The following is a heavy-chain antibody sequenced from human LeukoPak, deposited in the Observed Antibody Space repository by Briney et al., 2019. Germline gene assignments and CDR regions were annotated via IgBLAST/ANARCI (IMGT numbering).Heavy chain of an antibody. D-gene: IGHD3-9*01. J-gene: IGHJ5*02. CDR2: VYHTGAT. CDR1: GYSISSGYF. Sequence: PSETLSLTCGVSGYSISSGYFWVWIRQPPGKGLEWIGSVYHTGATYYNPSLRSPVTISVDTSNNQFSLELNSVTAADTAVYYCARDLGLTISANWFDPWGQGTQVTVSS. CDR3: ARDLGLTISANWFDP. V-gene: IGHV4-38-2*02.